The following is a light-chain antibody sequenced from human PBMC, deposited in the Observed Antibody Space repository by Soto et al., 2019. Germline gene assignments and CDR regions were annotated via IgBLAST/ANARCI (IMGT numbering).Light chain of an antibody. CDR3: QQYNNWPPYT. CDR2: GAS. V-gene: IGKV3-20*01. Sequence: EIVLTQSPGTLSLSPGERATLSCRASQSVNSNYLAWYQQKPGQVPRPLIYGASIRAAGVPDRLSGSGSGTDFTLTISSLQSEDFAVYYCQQYNNWPPYTFGQGTKLEIK. CDR1: QSVNSNY. J-gene: IGKJ2*01.